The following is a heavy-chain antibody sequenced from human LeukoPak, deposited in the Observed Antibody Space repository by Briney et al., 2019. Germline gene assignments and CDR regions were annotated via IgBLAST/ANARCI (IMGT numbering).Heavy chain of an antibody. V-gene: IGHV4-59*08. J-gene: IGHJ4*02. CDR2: IYYSGST. Sequence: PSETLSLACTVSGGSISSHYWSWIRQPPGKGLEWIGYIYYSGSTNYNPSLKSRVTISIDTSKNQFSLKLSSVTAADTAVYYCARGGYYDSNLNYWGQGTLVTVSS. CDR3: ARGGYYDSNLNY. CDR1: GGSISSHY. D-gene: IGHD3-22*01.